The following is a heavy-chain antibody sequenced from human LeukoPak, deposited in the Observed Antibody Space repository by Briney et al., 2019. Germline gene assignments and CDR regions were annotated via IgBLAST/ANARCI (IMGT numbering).Heavy chain of an antibody. CDR3: ARVRYYDWAGPYYYYYGMDV. CDR1: GYTFTGYY. Sequence: ASVKVSCKASGYTFTGYYMHWVRQAPGQGLEWMGWINPNSGGTNYAQKFQGRVTMTRDTSISTAYMELSRLRSDDTAVYYCARVRYYDWAGPYYYYYGMDVWGQGTTVTVSS. J-gene: IGHJ6*02. V-gene: IGHV1-2*02. CDR2: INPNSGGT. D-gene: IGHD3-22*01.